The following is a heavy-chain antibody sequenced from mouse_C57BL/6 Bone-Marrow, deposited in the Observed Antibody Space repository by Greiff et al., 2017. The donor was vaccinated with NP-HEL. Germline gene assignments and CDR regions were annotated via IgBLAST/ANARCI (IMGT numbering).Heavy chain of an antibody. Sequence: QVQLQQSGAELVKPGASVKISCKASGYTFTDYYIHWVKQRPGQGLEWIGRIGPGSGSTYYNEKFKGKATLTADKSSSTAYMQLSSLTSEDSAVYFGARRVYYYGSSYFDYWGQGTTLTVSA. J-gene: IGHJ2*01. CDR1: GYTFTDYY. V-gene: IGHV1-77*01. D-gene: IGHD1-1*01. CDR3: ARRVYYYGSSYFDY. CDR2: IGPGSGST.